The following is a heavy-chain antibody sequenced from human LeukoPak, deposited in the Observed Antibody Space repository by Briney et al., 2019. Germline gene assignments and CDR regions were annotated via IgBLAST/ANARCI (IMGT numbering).Heavy chain of an antibody. J-gene: IGHJ4*02. CDR1: GDSINSSSHY. CDR3: ARHGLILAATGHFDC. V-gene: IGHV4-39*01. D-gene: IGHD6-13*01. Sequence: PSETLSLTCTVSGDSINSSSHYWGWIRQPPGKGLEWIGSIFYSGSTYSSPSLKSRVTISVDTSKNQFSLRLNSVTAGDAAVYYCARHGLILAATGHFDCWGQGTLVTVSS. CDR2: IFYSGST.